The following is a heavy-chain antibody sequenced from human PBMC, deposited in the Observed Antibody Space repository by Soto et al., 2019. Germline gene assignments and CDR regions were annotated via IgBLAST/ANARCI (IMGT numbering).Heavy chain of an antibody. CDR1: GFTFSYYT. D-gene: IGHD4-17*01. V-gene: IGHV3-21*01. J-gene: IGHJ3*01. CDR3: ARLRSDGFDF. CDR2: ISSSSSHK. Sequence: DVQLVESGGGLVKPGGSLRLSCAASGFTFSYYTMNWVRQAPGKGLEWVASISSSSSHKYSADSVRGRFTFSRDNANNSLYLQMNSLRAEDTAVYYCARLRSDGFDFWGQGTLVTVSS.